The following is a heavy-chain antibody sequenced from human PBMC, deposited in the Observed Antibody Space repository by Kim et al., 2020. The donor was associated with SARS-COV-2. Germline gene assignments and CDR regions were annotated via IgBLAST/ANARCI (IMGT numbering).Heavy chain of an antibody. Sequence: SETLSLTCAVYGGSFSGYYWSWIRQPPGKGLEWIGEINHSGSTNYNPSLKSRVTISVDTSKNQFSLKLSSVTAADTAVYYCAREGKTADYFDYWGQGTLV. CDR1: GGSFSGYY. V-gene: IGHV4-34*01. CDR3: AREGKTADYFDY. J-gene: IGHJ4*02. D-gene: IGHD1-1*01. CDR2: INHSGST.